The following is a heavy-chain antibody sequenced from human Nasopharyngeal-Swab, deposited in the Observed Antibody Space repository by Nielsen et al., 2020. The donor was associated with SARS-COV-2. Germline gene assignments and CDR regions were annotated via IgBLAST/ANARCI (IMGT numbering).Heavy chain of an antibody. J-gene: IGHJ5*02. V-gene: IGHV3-23*01. CDR1: GFTFSSYA. Sequence: GRSLRLSCVASGFTFSSYAMSWVRQVPGKGLNWVSAISGAGSSTYYADSVKGRFTISRDNSKNTLYLQMNSLRAEDTALYYCVKGGYLHDYINYGDWFDPWGLGTLVTVSS. CDR2: ISGAGSST. D-gene: IGHD4-11*01. CDR3: VKGGYLHDYINYGDWFDP.